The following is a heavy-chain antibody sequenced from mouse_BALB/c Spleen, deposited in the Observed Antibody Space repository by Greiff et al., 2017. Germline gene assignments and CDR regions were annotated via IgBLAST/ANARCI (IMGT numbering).Heavy chain of an antibody. CDR3: ARGGITTGYYAMDY. CDR2: ISDGGSYT. Sequence: EVKLVESGGGLVKPGGSLKLSCAASGFTFSDYYMYWVRQTPEKRLEWVATISDGGSYTYYPDSVKGRFTISRDNAKNNLYLQMSSLKSEDTAMYYCARGGITTGYYAMDYWGQGTSVTVSS. D-gene: IGHD2-4*01. V-gene: IGHV5-4*02. CDR1: GFTFSDYY. J-gene: IGHJ4*01.